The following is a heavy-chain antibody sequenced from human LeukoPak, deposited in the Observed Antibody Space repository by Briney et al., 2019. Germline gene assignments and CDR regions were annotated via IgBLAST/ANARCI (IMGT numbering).Heavy chain of an antibody. V-gene: IGHV1-69*06. Sequence: GASVKVSCKASGGTFSSYTLSWVRQAPGQGLEWMGGIIPIFGAANYAQKFQDRVTITADKSTSTAYMELSSLRSEDTAVYYCAKDPVGATFTPDYWGQGTLVTVSS. J-gene: IGHJ4*02. CDR2: IIPIFGAA. CDR3: AKDPVGATFTPDY. D-gene: IGHD1-26*01. CDR1: GGTFSSYT.